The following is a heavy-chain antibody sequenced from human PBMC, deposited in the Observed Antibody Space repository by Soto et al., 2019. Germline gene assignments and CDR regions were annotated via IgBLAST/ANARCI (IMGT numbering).Heavy chain of an antibody. D-gene: IGHD3-22*01. V-gene: IGHV3-23*01. CDR1: GFTFSSYA. CDR2: ISGSGGST. CDR3: AKGGGYYDSSGYDY. J-gene: IGHJ4*02. Sequence: GGSLRLSCAASGFTFSSYAMSWVCQAPGKGLEWVSAISGSGGSTYYADSVKGRFTISRDNSKNTLYLQMNSLRAEDTAVYYCAKGGGYYDSSGYDYWGQGTLVTVSS.